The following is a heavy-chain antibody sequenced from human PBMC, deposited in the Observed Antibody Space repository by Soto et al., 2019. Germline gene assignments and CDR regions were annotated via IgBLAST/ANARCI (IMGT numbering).Heavy chain of an antibody. CDR2: ISYSGST. D-gene: IGHD6-13*01. V-gene: IGHV4-39*06. J-gene: IGHJ5*02. CDR3: ARAKAPLYSSSWYWFDP. CDR1: GGSISSDSYY. Sequence: SETLSLTCTVSGGSISSDSYYWGWIRQSPEKGLEWIASISYSGSTYYNPTLKSRLTISVDTSKSQFPLKLSSVTAADTAVYYCARAKAPLYSSSWYWFDPWGQGTLVTVSS.